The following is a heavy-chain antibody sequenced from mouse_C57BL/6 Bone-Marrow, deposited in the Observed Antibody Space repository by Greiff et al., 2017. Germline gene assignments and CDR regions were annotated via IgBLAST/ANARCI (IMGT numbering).Heavy chain of an antibody. CDR2: IYPSDGST. Sequence: VQLQQSDAALVKPGASVKISCKVSGYTFTDHTIPWMRQRPEQGLEWIGSIYPSDGSTKYNEKFKGKATLTADKSSSTAYMQLTSLTSEDSAVYVCARYGYLYYYAMDYWGQGTSVTVSS. J-gene: IGHJ4*01. CDR1: GYTFTDHT. V-gene: IGHV1-78*01. CDR3: ARYGYLYYYAMDY. D-gene: IGHD2-2*01.